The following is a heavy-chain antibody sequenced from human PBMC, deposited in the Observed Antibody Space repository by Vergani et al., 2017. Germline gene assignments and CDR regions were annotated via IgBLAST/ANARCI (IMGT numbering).Heavy chain of an antibody. V-gene: IGHV1-2*02. CDR3: ARDGLMMDCSSTSCLPRYYYYYMDV. CDR1: GYTLTGHY. D-gene: IGHD2-2*01. Sequence: QVQLVQSGAEVKKPGASVKVSCKASGYTLTGHYLHWVRQAPGQGLEWMGLVNPNSGGTNYAQKFQGRVTMTRDTSSSTAYMELSRLRSDDTAVYYCARDGLMMDCSSTSCLPRYYYYYMDVWGKGTTVTVSS. CDR2: VNPNSGGT. J-gene: IGHJ6*03.